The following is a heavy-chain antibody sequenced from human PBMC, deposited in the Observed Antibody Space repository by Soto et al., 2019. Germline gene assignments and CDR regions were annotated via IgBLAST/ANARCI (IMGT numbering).Heavy chain of an antibody. CDR1: GGSISSYY. D-gene: IGHD2-21*01. J-gene: IGHJ6*02. V-gene: IGHV4-59*01. Sequence: SETLSLTCTVSGGSISSYYWSWIRQPPGKGLEWIGYIYYSGSTNYNPSLKSRVTISVDTSKNQFSLKLSSVTAADTAVYYCARVTYVGMDVWGQGTTVTVSS. CDR3: ARVTYVGMDV. CDR2: IYYSGST.